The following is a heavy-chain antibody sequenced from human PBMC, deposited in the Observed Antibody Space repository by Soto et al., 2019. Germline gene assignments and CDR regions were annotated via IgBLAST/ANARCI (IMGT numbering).Heavy chain of an antibody. CDR2: INPNGGAT. J-gene: IGHJ5*02. Sequence: QVQLVQSGAEVKKSGASVKVSCKASGYTFTDYCIHWVRQAPGQGLEWMGWINPNGGATNYAQRFQGRVTMTRDTSINPAYMGVGGLRSDDTAVYFCTGDLSPLTSGGAGRDWFGPWGQGTLVTVSS. CDR3: TGDLSPLTSGGAGRDWFGP. D-gene: IGHD3-10*01. CDR1: GYTFTDYC. V-gene: IGHV1-2*02.